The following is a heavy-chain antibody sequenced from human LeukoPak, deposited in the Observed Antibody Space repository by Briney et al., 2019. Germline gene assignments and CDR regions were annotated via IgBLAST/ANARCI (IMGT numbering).Heavy chain of an antibody. CDR2: IYHSGST. CDR3: GRDLYTVNTDY. J-gene: IGHJ4*02. V-gene: IGHV4-38-2*02. CDR1: GYSISSGYY. D-gene: IGHD4-17*01. Sequence: SETLSLTCTVSGYSISSGYYWGWIRQPPGKGLEWIGSIYHSGSTYYNPSLKSRVTISVDTSKNQFSLKVTSVTAADTAVYYCGRDLYTVNTDYWGQGTLVTVSS.